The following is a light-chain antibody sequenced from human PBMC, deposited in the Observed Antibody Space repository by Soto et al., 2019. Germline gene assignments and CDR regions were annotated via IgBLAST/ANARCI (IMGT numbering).Light chain of an antibody. CDR2: GAS. CDR1: QTVSSTF. J-gene: IGKJ2*01. Sequence: EVVLTQSPGTLSLSPGERATLSCRATQTVSSTFLAWYQQKPGQAPRLLIYGASNRATGIPDRFSGSGSGTDFTLTISRLEPADFAVYYCQQYVTSPLMYTVGQGTKLEIK. CDR3: QQYVTSPLMYT. V-gene: IGKV3-20*01.